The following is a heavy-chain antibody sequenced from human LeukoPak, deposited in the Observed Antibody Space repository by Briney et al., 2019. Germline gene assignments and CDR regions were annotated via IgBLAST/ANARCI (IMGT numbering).Heavy chain of an antibody. Sequence: ASVKVSCKASGYTFTSYGISWVRQAPGQGLEWMGWISAYNGNTNYAQKLQGRVTMTTDTSTSTAYMELRSLRSDDTALYYCARGAYSSSWYTKYYYFDYWGQGTLVTVSS. D-gene: IGHD6-13*01. CDR3: ARGAYSSSWYTKYYYFDY. V-gene: IGHV1-18*01. CDR1: GYTFTSYG. J-gene: IGHJ4*02. CDR2: ISAYNGNT.